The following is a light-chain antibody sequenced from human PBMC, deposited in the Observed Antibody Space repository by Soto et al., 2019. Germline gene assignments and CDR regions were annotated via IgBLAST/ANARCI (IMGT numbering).Light chain of an antibody. V-gene: IGKV3-20*01. J-gene: IGKJ1*01. Sequence: EIVLTQSPATLSLSPGEIATLSFSASPSVTNYLAWYQQKPGQPPRLLIYGAFNRAAGIPARFSGSGSGTDFTLTISRLEPEDFAVYYCQQYGGSPRTFGQGTKVDIK. CDR3: QQYGGSPRT. CDR1: PSVTNY. CDR2: GAF.